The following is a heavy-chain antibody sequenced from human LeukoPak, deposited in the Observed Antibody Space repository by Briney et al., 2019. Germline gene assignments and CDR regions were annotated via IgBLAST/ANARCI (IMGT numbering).Heavy chain of an antibody. CDR2: IYHSGST. D-gene: IGHD3-16*01. V-gene: IGHV4-4*02. CDR3: ASGGYYYYGMDV. CDR1: GGSISSSNW. Sequence: SGTLSLTCAVPGGSISSSNWWSWVRQPPGKGLEWIGEIYHSGSTNYNPSLESRVTISVDKSKNQFSLKLSSVTAADTAVYYCASGGYYYYGMDVWGQGTTVTVSS. J-gene: IGHJ6*02.